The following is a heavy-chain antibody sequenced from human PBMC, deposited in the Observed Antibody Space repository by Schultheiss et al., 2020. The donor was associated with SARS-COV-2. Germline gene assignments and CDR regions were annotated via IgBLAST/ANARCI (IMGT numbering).Heavy chain of an antibody. CDR3: AREKLRPYYYYYGMDV. CDR2: ISYDGSNK. Sequence: GGSLRLSCAASGFTFSNSDMNWVHQAPGKGLEWVAVISYDGSNKYYADSVKGRFTISRDNSKNTLYLQMNSLRAEDTAVYYCAREKLRPYYYYYGMDVWGQGTTVTVSS. V-gene: IGHV3-30-3*01. CDR1: GFTFSNSD. J-gene: IGHJ6*02. D-gene: IGHD1-7*01.